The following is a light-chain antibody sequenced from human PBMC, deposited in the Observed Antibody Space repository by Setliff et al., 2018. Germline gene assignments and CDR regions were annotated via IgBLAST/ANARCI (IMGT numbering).Light chain of an antibody. J-gene: IGLJ1*01. V-gene: IGLV2-11*01. CDR2: DVN. CDR3: SSYTNSATYV. CDR1: TSDIGSYKS. Sequence: QSALTQPRSVSGSPGQSVTISCTGTTSDIGSYKSVAWYQHHPGKGPKLIIFDVNKRPSGVPDRFSGSKSGNTASLTISMIQAEDEADYYCSSYTNSATYVFGTGTKVTVL.